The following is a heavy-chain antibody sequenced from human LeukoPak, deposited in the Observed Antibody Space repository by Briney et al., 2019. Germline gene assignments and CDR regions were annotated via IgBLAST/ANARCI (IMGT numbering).Heavy chain of an antibody. V-gene: IGHV4-34*01. Sequence: SETLSLTCAVYGGSFSGYYWSWIRQPPGKGLEWIGEINHSGSTNYNPSLKSRVTISVDTSKNQFSLKLSSVTAADTAVYYCAGSIDEIDNWFDPWGQGTLVTVSS. CDR2: INHSGST. D-gene: IGHD2/OR15-2a*01. J-gene: IGHJ5*02. CDR3: AGSIDEIDNWFDP. CDR1: GGSFSGYY.